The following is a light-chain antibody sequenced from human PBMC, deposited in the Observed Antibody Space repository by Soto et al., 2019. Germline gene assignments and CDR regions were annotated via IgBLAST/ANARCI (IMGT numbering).Light chain of an antibody. J-gene: IGLJ2*01. V-gene: IGLV2-8*01. Sequence: QSALTQPPSASGSPGQSVTISCTGTSSDVGGYNYVSWYQHHPGKAPKLMIYEVSKRPSGVPDRFSGSKSGNTASLTVSGLQADDEADYYCSSFAGNNNVGLFGGGTKLTVL. CDR1: SSDVGGYNY. CDR3: SSFAGNNNVGL. CDR2: EVS.